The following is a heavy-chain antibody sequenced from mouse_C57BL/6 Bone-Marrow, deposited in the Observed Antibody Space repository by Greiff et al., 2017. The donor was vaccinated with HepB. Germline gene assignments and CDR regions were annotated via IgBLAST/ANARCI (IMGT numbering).Heavy chain of an antibody. Sequence: QVQLQQSGAELVRPGTSVKLSCKASGYTFTSYWMHWVKRRPGQGLEWIGVIDPSDSYTNYNQKFKGKTTLTVDTSSSTAYMQLSSLTSSDSAVYYCARDYGSSYGYWGQGTTLTVSS. V-gene: IGHV1-59*01. CDR1: GYTFTSYW. CDR3: ARDYGSSYGY. J-gene: IGHJ2*01. D-gene: IGHD1-1*01. CDR2: IDPSDSYT.